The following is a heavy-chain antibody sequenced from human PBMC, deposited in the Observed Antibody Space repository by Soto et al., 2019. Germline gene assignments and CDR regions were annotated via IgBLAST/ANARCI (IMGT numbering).Heavy chain of an antibody. Sequence: EVLLVESGGGLVKPGGSLRLSCAASGFTFSTYNMNWVRQAPGKGLEWVSSINGRGNYIYYTDAVKGRFTISRDNANTALNRQMNSLRAEDTAVYYCAREDGIVGATSAFDYWGQGTLVTVS. D-gene: IGHD1-26*01. CDR1: GFTFSTYN. CDR3: AREDGIVGATSAFDY. V-gene: IGHV3-21*01. J-gene: IGHJ4*02. CDR2: INGRGNYI.